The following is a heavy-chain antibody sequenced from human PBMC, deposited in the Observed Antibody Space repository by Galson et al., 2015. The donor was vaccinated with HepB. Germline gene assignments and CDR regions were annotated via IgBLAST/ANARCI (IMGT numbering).Heavy chain of an antibody. D-gene: IGHD6-19*01. Sequence: SVKVSCKASGGTFSSYAIGWVRQAPRQGLEYLGGIIPLFGTTNYAQKFQGRVTITADESTSTAYVELSSLRSEDTAMYYCARVPIAVAGHGGWLFDSWGLGTLVTVSS. CDR1: GGTFSSYA. V-gene: IGHV1-69*13. CDR2: IIPLFGTT. CDR3: ARVPIAVAGHGGWLFDS. J-gene: IGHJ4*02.